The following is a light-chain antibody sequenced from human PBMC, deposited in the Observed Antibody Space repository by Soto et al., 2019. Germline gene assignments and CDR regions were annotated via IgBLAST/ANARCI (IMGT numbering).Light chain of an antibody. CDR2: AAS. J-gene: IGKJ3*01. V-gene: IGKV1-39*01. Sequence: DFQMTQSPYSLSASVGDRVTITCRASQSISNYLNWYQQKPGKAPELLIYAASSLQSGVPSRFSGSGSATSFTLTISSLQPEDFATYYCQQSYSTPFTFGPGTKVDIK. CDR3: QQSYSTPFT. CDR1: QSISNY.